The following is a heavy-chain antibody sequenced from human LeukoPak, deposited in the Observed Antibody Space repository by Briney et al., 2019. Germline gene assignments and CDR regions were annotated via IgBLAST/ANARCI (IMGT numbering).Heavy chain of an antibody. CDR3: ASARGSNYGSLGD. CDR2: ISDSSGST. CDR1: AFTFSSYA. J-gene: IGHJ4*02. V-gene: IGHV3-23*01. D-gene: IGHD5-18*01. Sequence: PGGSLRLSCAASAFTFSSYAMSWVRQAPGKGLEWVSLISDSSGSTYYADSVKGRFTISRDNSKNALYLQMNSLRAEDTAVYYCASARGSNYGSLGDWGQGTLVTVSS.